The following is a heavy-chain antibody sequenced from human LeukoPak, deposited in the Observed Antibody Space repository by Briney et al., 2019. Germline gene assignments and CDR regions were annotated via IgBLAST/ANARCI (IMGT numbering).Heavy chain of an antibody. V-gene: IGHV4-59*01. D-gene: IGHD3-22*01. CDR1: GGSISNKY. J-gene: IGHJ6*03. CDR2: IYYSGST. CDR3: AGLYYYDSSGYSYYYYYMDV. Sequence: SETLSLTCTVSGGSISNKYWSWIRQPPGKGLEWIGYIYYSGSTNYNPSLKSRVTISVDTSKNQFSLKLSSVTAADTAVYYCAGLYYYDSSGYSYYYYYMDVWGKGTTVTVSS.